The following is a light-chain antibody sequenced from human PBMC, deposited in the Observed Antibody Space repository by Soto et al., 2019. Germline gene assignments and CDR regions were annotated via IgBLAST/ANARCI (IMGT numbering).Light chain of an antibody. CDR2: DVN. J-gene: IGLJ2*01. V-gene: IGLV2-8*01. CDR1: ISNVGDYNY. Sequence: QSALTQPPSASGSPGQSVTISCTGHISNVGDYNYVSWYQQHPGKAPRLILYDVNKRPSGVPDRFSGSKSGNTASLTISGLQTEDEADYYCSPNTIFFGGGTKLTVL. CDR3: SPNTIF.